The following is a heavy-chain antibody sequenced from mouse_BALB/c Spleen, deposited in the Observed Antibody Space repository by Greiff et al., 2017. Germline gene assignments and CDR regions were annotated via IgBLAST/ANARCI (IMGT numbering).Heavy chain of an antibody. CDR2: INPSNGRT. V-gene: IGHV1S81*02. D-gene: IGHD2-1*01. CDR3: ARGDGNSLDY. CDR1: GYTFTSYW. Sequence: VQLQQPGAELVKPGASVKLSCKASGYTFTSYWMHWVKQRPGQGLEWIGEINPSNGRTNYNEKFKSKATLTVDKSSSTAYMQLSSLTSEDSAVYYCARGDGNSLDYWGQGTTLTVSS. J-gene: IGHJ2*01.